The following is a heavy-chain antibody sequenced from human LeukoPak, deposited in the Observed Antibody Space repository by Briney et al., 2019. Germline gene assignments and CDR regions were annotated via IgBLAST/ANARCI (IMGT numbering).Heavy chain of an antibody. CDR2: IIPILGIA. D-gene: IGHD3-22*01. V-gene: IGHV1-69*04. J-gene: IGHJ4*02. CDR3: ARHLYYDSSGCPNAIDY. CDR1: GGTFSSYA. Sequence: SVKVSCKASGGTFSSYAISWVRQAPGQGLEWMGRIIPILGIANYAQKFQGRVTITADKSTSTAYMELSSLRSEDTAVYYCARHLYYDSSGCPNAIDYWGQGTLVTVSS.